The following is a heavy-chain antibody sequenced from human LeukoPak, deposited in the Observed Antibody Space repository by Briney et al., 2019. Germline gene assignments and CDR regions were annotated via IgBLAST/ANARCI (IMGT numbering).Heavy chain of an antibody. CDR1: GFTFSSYW. D-gene: IGHD1-26*01. CDR2: INNDGSTK. V-gene: IGHV3-74*01. CDR3: ARDKIVGATYFDY. Sequence: PGGSLRLSCAASGFTFSSYWMHWVRQAPGKGLVWVSGINNDGSTKCYADSVKGRFTISRDNAKNSLSLQMNSLSAEATAVYYCARDKIVGATYFDYWGQGTLVTVSS. J-gene: IGHJ4*02.